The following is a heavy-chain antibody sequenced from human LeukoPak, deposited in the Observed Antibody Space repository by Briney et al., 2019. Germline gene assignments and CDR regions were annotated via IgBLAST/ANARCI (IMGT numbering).Heavy chain of an antibody. V-gene: IGHV3-30-3*02. D-gene: IGHD3-22*01. J-gene: IGHJ4*02. Sequence: GRSLRLSCAASGFTFSSYAMHWVRQAPGKGLEWVAVISYDGSNKYYADSVKGRFTISRDNSKNTLYLQMNSLRAEDTAVYYCAKRRLPYYYDSNGVDGFDYWGQGTLVTVSS. CDR3: AKRRLPYYYDSNGVDGFDY. CDR1: GFTFSSYA. CDR2: ISYDGSNK.